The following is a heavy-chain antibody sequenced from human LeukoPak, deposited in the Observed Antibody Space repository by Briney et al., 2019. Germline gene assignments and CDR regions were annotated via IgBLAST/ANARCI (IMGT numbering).Heavy chain of an antibody. CDR2: INPNSGGT. Sequence: AASVKVSCKASGYTFTGYYMHWVRQAPGQGLEWMGWINPNSGGTNYAQTFQGRVTMTRDTSISTAYMELSRLRSDDTAVYYCAKGTTLAVFFDYWGQGTLVTVSS. J-gene: IGHJ4*02. CDR3: AKGTTLAVFFDY. V-gene: IGHV1-2*02. D-gene: IGHD1-7*01. CDR1: GYTFTGYY.